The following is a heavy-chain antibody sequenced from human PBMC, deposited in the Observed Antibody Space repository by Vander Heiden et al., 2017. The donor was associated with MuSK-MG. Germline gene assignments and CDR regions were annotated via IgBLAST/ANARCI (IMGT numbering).Heavy chain of an antibody. Sequence: QVQLEQRGAGLLTPSETLSLTSPVYGASFSGYYWPPLRQSPDKGLECIGEISHSGDTSYNPSLESRVTISMDPPRNQISLRLRSVPAADTALYYCARTTTVTMSAFDVWGRGTAVTVSS. J-gene: IGHJ3*01. CDR3: ARTTTVTMSAFDV. V-gene: IGHV4-34*02. CDR1: GASFSGYY. CDR2: ISHSGDT. D-gene: IGHD4-17*01.